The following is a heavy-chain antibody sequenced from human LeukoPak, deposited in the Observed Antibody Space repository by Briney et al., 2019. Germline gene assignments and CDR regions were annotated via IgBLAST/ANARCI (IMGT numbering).Heavy chain of an antibody. CDR3: ARETGLRYFDWLSRGTYYYYMDV. V-gene: IGHV4-39*07. Sequence: PSETLSLTCTVSGGSISRGSYYWGWIRQPPGKGLEWIGSIYYTRSTYYNPSLKSRATISLDTSKNQFSLKVSSVTAADTAVYYCARETGLRYFDWLSRGTYYYYMDVWGKGTTVTVSS. D-gene: IGHD3-9*01. CDR1: GGSISRGSYY. CDR2: IYYTRST. J-gene: IGHJ6*03.